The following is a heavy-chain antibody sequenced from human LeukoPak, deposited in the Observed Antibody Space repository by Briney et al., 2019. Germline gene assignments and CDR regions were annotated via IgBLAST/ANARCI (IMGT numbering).Heavy chain of an antibody. CDR2: ISSSGSTI. J-gene: IGHJ3*02. V-gene: IGHV3-11*01. D-gene: IGHD3-10*01. CDR1: GFTFSDYY. CDR3: ARDRLTMVRGVKGDAFDI. Sequence: GALKLSCAASGFTFSDYYMSRIRQAPGKGLEWVSYISSSGSTIYYADSVKGRFTISRDNAKNSLYLQMNSLRAEDTAVYYCARDRLTMVRGVKGDAFDIWGQGTMVTVSS.